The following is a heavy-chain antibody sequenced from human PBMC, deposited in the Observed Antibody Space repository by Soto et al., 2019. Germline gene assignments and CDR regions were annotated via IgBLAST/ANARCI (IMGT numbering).Heavy chain of an antibody. CDR3: AHRQSQLLWGAFDL. Sequence: QITLKESGPTLVKPTQTLTLTCTFSGFSLSTSGVGVGWIRQPPGKALEWLALIYWDDDKRYSPSLKSRLTITKNTSKNHVVLTITNMDPVDTATYYCAHRQSQLLWGAFDLWGQGTMVTVSS. J-gene: IGHJ3*01. V-gene: IGHV2-5*02. CDR2: IYWDDDK. CDR1: GFSLSTSGVG. D-gene: IGHD2-2*01.